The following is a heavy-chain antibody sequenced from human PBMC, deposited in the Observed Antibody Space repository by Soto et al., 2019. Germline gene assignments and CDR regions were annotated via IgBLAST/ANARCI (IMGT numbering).Heavy chain of an antibody. CDR1: GYTFMSYP. CDR3: ASDPFTLVRVVIPYLDY. D-gene: IGHD3-10*01. V-gene: IGHV1-3*01. CDR2: INAGDDIT. Sequence: ASVKVSCKASGYTFMSYPLHWVRQAPGQRPEWMGWINAGDDITQFSQKFQGRLTFTRDTSASTGYMELRSLRSEDTAVYYCASDPFTLVRVVIPYLDYWGQGTPVTVSS. J-gene: IGHJ4*02.